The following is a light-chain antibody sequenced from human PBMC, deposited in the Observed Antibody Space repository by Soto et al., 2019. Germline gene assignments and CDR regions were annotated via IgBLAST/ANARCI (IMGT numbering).Light chain of an antibody. CDR3: QQSYSTPLT. V-gene: IGKV1-39*01. CDR2: DAS. CDR1: QTIGTY. J-gene: IGKJ4*01. Sequence: IEVTQSPSSLAASLGDRVTITCRASQTIGTYVNWYRQKSGAAPELLIYDASTLQSGVPSRFRGGASGTDFTLTISSLQLDDFATYYCQQSYSTPLTFGGGTKVYIK.